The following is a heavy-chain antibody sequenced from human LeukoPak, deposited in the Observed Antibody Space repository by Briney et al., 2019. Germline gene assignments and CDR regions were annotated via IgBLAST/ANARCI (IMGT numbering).Heavy chain of an antibody. Sequence: GGSPRLSCAASGFTFSSYAMSWVRQAPGKGLEWVSAISGSGGSTYYADSVKGRFTISRDNSKNTLYLQMNSLRAEDTAVYYCAKDEKSSGYYFDAFDIWGQGTMVTVSS. V-gene: IGHV3-23*01. CDR1: GFTFSSYA. CDR3: AKDEKSSGYYFDAFDI. CDR2: ISGSGGST. J-gene: IGHJ3*02. D-gene: IGHD3-22*01.